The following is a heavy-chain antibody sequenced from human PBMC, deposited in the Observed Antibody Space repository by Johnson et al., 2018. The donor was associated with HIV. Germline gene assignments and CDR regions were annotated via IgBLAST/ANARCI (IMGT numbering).Heavy chain of an antibody. J-gene: IGHJ3*02. CDR3: VCLSVSLSAFDI. D-gene: IGHD2-21*01. CDR2: ISSSCRST. CDR1: GSTFSDYY. Sequence: QVQLVESGGGLVKPGGSPRPSCAASGSTFSDYYMSWIRQAPGKGLEWVSYISSSCRSTYYADSVHGRFTISRVYAKNSLYLQMNSLRAEDTAVYSCVCLSVSLSAFDIWGQRTMVTVSS. V-gene: IGHV3-11*04.